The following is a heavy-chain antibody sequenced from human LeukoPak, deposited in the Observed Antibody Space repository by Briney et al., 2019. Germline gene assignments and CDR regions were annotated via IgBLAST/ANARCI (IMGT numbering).Heavy chain of an antibody. CDR2: IGGSGGST. Sequence: GGSLRLSCAASGFTFSSYGMSWVRQAPGKGLEWVSAIGGSGGSTYYAGSVKGRFTISRDNSKNTLYLQMNSLRADDTAVYYCAKSHHVTAIDYWGQGTLVTVSS. V-gene: IGHV3-23*01. D-gene: IGHD2-21*02. CDR1: GFTFSSYG. CDR3: AKSHHVTAIDY. J-gene: IGHJ4*02.